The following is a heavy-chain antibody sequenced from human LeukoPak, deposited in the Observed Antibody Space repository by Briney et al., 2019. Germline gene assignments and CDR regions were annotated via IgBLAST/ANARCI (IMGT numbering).Heavy chain of an antibody. CDR3: TASLQY. CDR2: IKSKTDGGTT. V-gene: IGHV3-15*01. CDR1: GFTVSSNY. Sequence: GSLRLSCAASGFTVSSNYMSWVRQAPGKGLEWVGRIKSKTDGGTTDYAAPVKGRFTISRDDSKNTLFLQMNSLKIEGTGVYYCTASLQYWGQGSLVTVAS. J-gene: IGHJ1*01.